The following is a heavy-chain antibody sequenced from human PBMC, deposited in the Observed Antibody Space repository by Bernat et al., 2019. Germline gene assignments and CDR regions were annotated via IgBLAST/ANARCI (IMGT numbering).Heavy chain of an antibody. D-gene: IGHD3-3*01. V-gene: IGHV3-30*01. Sequence: QVQLVESGGGVVQPGRSLRLSCAASGFTFSSYAMHWVRQAPGKGLEWVAVISYDGSNKYYADSVKGRFTISRDNSKNTLYLQMNSLRAEDTAVYYCARGPHYDFWSGYYTGNAYNWFDPWGQGTLVTVSS. CDR3: ARGPHYDFWSGYYTGNAYNWFDP. CDR1: GFTFSSYA. CDR2: ISYDGSNK. J-gene: IGHJ5*02.